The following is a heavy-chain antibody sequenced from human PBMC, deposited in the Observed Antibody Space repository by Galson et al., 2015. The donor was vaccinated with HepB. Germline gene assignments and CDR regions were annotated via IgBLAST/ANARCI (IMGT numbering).Heavy chain of an antibody. V-gene: IGHV1-2*04. J-gene: IGHJ4*02. D-gene: IGHD2-2*01. CDR1: GYTFTDYY. Sequence: SVKVSCKASGYTFTDYYLHWVRQAPGQGLEWMGWINANSGGTNYAQKFQGWVTMTRDTSISTAYMELSRLRSDDTAVYYCARDLGGYCGTTTCPRPRGPDYWGQGSQVSVSS. CDR2: INANSGGT. CDR3: ARDLGGYCGTTTCPRPRGPDY.